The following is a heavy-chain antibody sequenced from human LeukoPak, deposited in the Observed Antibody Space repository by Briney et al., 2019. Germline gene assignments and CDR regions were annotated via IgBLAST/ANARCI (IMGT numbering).Heavy chain of an antibody. Sequence: ASETLSLTCTVSGGSVSSGSYYWSWIRQPPGKGLEWIGYIYYSGSTNYNPSLKSRVTISVDTSKNQFSLKLSSVTAADTAVYYCARFRGYYYFFDYWGQGTPVTVSS. CDR2: IYYSGST. V-gene: IGHV4-61*01. CDR1: GGSVSSGSYY. CDR3: ARFRGYYYFFDY. J-gene: IGHJ4*02. D-gene: IGHD3-22*01.